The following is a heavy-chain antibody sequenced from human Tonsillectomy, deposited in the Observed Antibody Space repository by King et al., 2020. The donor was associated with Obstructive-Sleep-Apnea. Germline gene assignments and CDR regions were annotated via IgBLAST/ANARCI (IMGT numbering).Heavy chain of an antibody. D-gene: IGHD1-26*01. Sequence: VQLVESGGGLVQPWGSLRLSFASSGFTFSCYDMQLVRQATGKIIECVSTIGTAGDTYFLGSVKGRFTISRENAKNSLYLQMNRLSAGDTAVYYCARGPYQGATTAVIDYWGQGTLVTVSS. J-gene: IGHJ4*02. CDR2: IGTAGDT. CDR1: GFTFSCYD. CDR3: ARGPYQGATTAVIDY. V-gene: IGHV3-13*01.